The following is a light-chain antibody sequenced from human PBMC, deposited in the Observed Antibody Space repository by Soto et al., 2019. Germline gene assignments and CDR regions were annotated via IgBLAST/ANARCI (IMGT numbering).Light chain of an antibody. V-gene: IGLV3-21*02. CDR3: QVWDSSSDV. Sequence: SSELPQPPSVSVAPGQTARLTCGGNNIGSKSVHWYQQKPGQAPVLVVYDDSDRPSGIPERFSGSNSGNTATLTISRVEAGDEADYYCQVWDSSSDVFGTGTKLTVL. CDR2: DDS. J-gene: IGLJ1*01. CDR1: NIGSKS.